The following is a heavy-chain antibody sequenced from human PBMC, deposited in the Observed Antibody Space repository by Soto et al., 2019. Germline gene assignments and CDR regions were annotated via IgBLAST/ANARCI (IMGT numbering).Heavy chain of an antibody. CDR2: IYYSGST. CDR1: GGSISSYY. V-gene: IGHV4-59*08. Sequence: PSETLSLTCTVSGGSISSYYWSWIRQPPGKGLEWIGYIYYSGSTNYNPSLKSRVTISVDTSKNQFSLKLSSVTAADTAVYYCARHTLMGGEVDWFDPWGQGTLVTVS. CDR3: ARHTLMGGEVDWFDP. J-gene: IGHJ5*02. D-gene: IGHD2-8*01.